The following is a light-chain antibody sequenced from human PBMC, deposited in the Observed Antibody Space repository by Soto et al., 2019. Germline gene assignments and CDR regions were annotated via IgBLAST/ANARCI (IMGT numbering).Light chain of an antibody. CDR3: KQYNSYGT. J-gene: IGKJ1*01. Sequence: DIQMTQSPSTLSASVGDRVTITCRASQSISSWLAWYQQKPGKAPKLLIYDASSLESGVPSRFSGSGSGTEFTLTISSLQPYDCATYVGKQYNSYGTFCQGTKVDMK. V-gene: IGKV1-5*01. CDR1: QSISSW. CDR2: DAS.